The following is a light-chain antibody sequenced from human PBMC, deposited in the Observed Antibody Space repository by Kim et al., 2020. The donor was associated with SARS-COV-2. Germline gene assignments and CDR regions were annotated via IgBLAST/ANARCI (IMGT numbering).Light chain of an antibody. V-gene: IGLV3-19*01. CDR1: SLRTYY. CDR2: GKN. CDR3: NSRGSNGNVL. J-gene: IGLJ2*01. Sequence: SSELTQDPAVSVALGQPVRITCQGDSLRTYYASWYQQKPGQAPIVVIYGKNNRPSGIPDRFSGSSSGDTASLTITGTQAGDEADYYCNSRGSNGNVLFGG.